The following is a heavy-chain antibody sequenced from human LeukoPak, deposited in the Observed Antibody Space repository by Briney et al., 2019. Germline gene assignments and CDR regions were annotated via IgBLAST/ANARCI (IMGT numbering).Heavy chain of an antibody. V-gene: IGHV3-30*18. CDR3: AKYSYSSGKNWFDS. CDR2: MSYDGSNK. Sequence: SGGSLRLSCAASGFTFSIFVMHWVSQAPGKGLEWVAVMSYDGSNKYYADSVKGRFTISRDNSKNTLYLQMNSLRAEDTAVYYCAKYSYSSGKNWFDSWGQGTLVTVSS. D-gene: IGHD6-19*01. J-gene: IGHJ5*01. CDR1: GFTFSIFV.